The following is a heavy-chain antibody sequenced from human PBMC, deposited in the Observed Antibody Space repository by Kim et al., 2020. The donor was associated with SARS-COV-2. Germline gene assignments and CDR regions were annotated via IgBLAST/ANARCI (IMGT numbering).Heavy chain of an antibody. J-gene: IGHJ4*02. Sequence: GGSLRLSCAASGFTFSSYAMSWVRQAPGKGLEWVSVIYSGGSSTYYADSVKGRFTISRDNSKNTLYLQMNSLRAEDTAVYYCAGGLGYCSSTSCYPPDYWGQGTLVTVSS. CDR2: IYSGGSST. V-gene: IGHV3-23*03. CDR3: AGGLGYCSSTSCYPPDY. CDR1: GFTFSSYA. D-gene: IGHD2-2*01.